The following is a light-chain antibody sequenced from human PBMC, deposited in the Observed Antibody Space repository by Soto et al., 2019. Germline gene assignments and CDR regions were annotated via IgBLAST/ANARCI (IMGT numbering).Light chain of an antibody. CDR3: QQYSESPLT. V-gene: IGKV3D-15*01. CDR2: GAS. J-gene: IGKJ1*01. CDR1: QSVSSH. Sequence: EIMMTQSPATLSVSPGEGATLSCRASQSVSSHIAWYQQKPGQAPRLVIYGASTRATGIPDRFSASGSGTDFTLTINRLEPEDFAVYYCQQYSESPLTFGQGTKVDIK.